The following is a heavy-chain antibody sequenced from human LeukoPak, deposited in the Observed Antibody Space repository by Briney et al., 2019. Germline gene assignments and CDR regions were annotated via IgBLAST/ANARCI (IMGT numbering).Heavy chain of an antibody. Sequence: GGSLRLSCAASGFTFSDYYMSWIRQAPGKGLEWVSYISSSGSTIYYADSVKGRFAISRDNAKNSLYLQMNSLRAEDTALYYCAKGHCSGGSCYSVVWGQGTLVTVSS. CDR2: ISSSGSTI. V-gene: IGHV3-11*01. CDR3: AKGHCSGGSCYSVV. J-gene: IGHJ4*02. D-gene: IGHD2-15*01. CDR1: GFTFSDYY.